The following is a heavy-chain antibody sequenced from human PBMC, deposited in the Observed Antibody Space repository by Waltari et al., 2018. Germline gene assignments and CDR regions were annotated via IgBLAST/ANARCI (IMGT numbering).Heavy chain of an antibody. J-gene: IGHJ4*02. Sequence: QVQLQESGPGLVKPSGTLSLTCGVSGDSMTGNYWWSWVRQPPGKGREWIGQVHRSGRTNYNPPLESRVTVSIDTSNTQISLELTSATAADTALYFCARDRGRGLYLDSWGRGILVTVSP. CDR3: ARDRGRGLYLDS. V-gene: IGHV4-4*02. CDR2: VHRSGRT. CDR1: GDSMTGNYW. D-gene: IGHD2-15*01.